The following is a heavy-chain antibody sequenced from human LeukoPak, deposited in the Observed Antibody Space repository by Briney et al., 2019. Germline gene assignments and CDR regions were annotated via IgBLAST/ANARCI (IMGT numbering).Heavy chain of an antibody. CDR3: AKADYYYYYMEV. CDR2: ISGSGIGT. V-gene: IGHV3-23*01. J-gene: IGHJ6*03. CDR1: GFTVSSNY. Sequence: GGSLRLSCAASGFTVSSNYMSWVRQAPGKGLEWVSGISGSGIGTYYADSVKGRFIISRDNSKSTLYLQMNSLRAEDTAVYYCAKADYYYYYMEVWGTGTTVTVS.